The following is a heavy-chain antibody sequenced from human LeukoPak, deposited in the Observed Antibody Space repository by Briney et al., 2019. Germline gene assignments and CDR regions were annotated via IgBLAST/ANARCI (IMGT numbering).Heavy chain of an antibody. CDR3: ARGGDYGDLRYFDY. Sequence: SETLSLTCTVSGGSINNYYWSWIRQPPGKGLEWIGYIYYRGSTNYNPSLKSRVTFSVDTSKNQFSLKLNSVTPADTAVYYCARGGDYGDLRYFDYWGQGTLVTVSS. J-gene: IGHJ4*02. CDR2: IYYRGST. CDR1: GGSINNYY. V-gene: IGHV4-59*01. D-gene: IGHD4-17*01.